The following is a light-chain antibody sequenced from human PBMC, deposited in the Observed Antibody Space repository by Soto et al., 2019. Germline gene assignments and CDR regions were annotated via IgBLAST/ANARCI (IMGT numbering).Light chain of an antibody. J-gene: IGKJ2*01. CDR3: QLYHDWRPYT. Sequence: EIVMTQSPATLSVSPGEIATLSCRASQSVSSNLAWYQQNPGQAPRLLIYGASTRANGIPARLSGSESGTAVTHAFSCLQAEDFEVYYCQLYHDWRPYTVGQGTKLEIK. V-gene: IGKV3-15*01. CDR2: GAS. CDR1: QSVSSN.